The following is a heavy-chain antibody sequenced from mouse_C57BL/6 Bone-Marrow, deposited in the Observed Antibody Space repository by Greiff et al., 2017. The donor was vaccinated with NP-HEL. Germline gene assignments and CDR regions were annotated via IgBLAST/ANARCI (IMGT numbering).Heavy chain of an antibody. D-gene: IGHD1-1*01. Sequence: VQLQQPGAELVKPGASVKLSCKASGYTFTSYWMHWVKQRPGQGLEWIGMIHPNSGSTNYNEKFKSKATLTVDKSSSTAYMQLSSLTSEDSAVYYCARRGSSRAWFAYWGQGTLVTVSA. J-gene: IGHJ3*01. CDR1: GYTFTSYW. CDR2: IHPNSGST. V-gene: IGHV1-64*01. CDR3: ARRGSSRAWFAY.